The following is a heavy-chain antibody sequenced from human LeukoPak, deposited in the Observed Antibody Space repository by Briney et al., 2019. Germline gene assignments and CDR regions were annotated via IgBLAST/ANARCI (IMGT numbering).Heavy chain of an antibody. V-gene: IGHV4-61*01. CDR3: ARAWGIAAAGFDY. Sequence: PSETLSLTCTVSGGSISSGSYYWSWIRQPPGKGLEWIGYIYYSGSTNYNPSLKSRVTISVDTSKNQFSLKLSSVTAADTAVYYCARAWGIAAAGFDYWGQGTLVTVSS. J-gene: IGHJ4*02. CDR2: IYYSGST. D-gene: IGHD6-13*01. CDR1: GGSISSGSYY.